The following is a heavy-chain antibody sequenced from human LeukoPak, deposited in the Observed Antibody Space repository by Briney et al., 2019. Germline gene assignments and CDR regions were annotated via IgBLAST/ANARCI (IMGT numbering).Heavy chain of an antibody. Sequence: PGGSLRLSCAASGFTFSSYGMSWVRQAPGKGLEWVSAISGSGGSTYYADSVKGRFTISRDNSKNTLYLQMNSLRAEDTAVYYCAKFTYTAHSKRWLHPLDYWGQGTLVTVSS. J-gene: IGHJ4*02. D-gene: IGHD5-24*01. CDR2: ISGSGGST. V-gene: IGHV3-23*01. CDR1: GFTFSSYG. CDR3: AKFTYTAHSKRWLHPLDY.